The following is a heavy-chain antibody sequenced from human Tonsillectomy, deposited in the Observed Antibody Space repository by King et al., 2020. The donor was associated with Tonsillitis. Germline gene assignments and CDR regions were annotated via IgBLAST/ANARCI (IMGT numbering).Heavy chain of an antibody. Sequence: GQLVQSGAEVKKPGSSVKVSCKASGGTFSSYAISWVRQAPGQGLEWMGRIIPILGIANYAQKFQGRVTITADKSTSTAYMELSSLRSEDTAVYYCASPSPTAMVKSYYYYYMDVWGKGTTVTVSS. V-gene: IGHV1-69*09. CDR1: GGTFSSYA. CDR3: ASPSPTAMVKSYYYYYMDV. J-gene: IGHJ6*03. CDR2: IIPILGIA. D-gene: IGHD5-18*01.